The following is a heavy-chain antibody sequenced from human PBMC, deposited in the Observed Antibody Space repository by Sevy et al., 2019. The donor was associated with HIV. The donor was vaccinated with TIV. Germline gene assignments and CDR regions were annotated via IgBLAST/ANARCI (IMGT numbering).Heavy chain of an antibody. CDR3: ARGIPPGGWFPDDAFDI. J-gene: IGHJ3*02. D-gene: IGHD6-19*01. Sequence: GGSLRLSCAASGFTFSSYAMHWVRLAPVKGLEWVAVLSYDGSNKDYEDSVKARFTISRDNSKNALYLQMNSRRAEDTAVYYCARGIPPGGWFPDDAFDIWGQGTMVTVS. CDR2: LSYDGSNK. V-gene: IGHV3-30-3*01. CDR1: GFTFSSYA.